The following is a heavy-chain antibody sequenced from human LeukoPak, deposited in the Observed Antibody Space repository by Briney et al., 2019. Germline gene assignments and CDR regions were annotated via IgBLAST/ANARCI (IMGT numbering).Heavy chain of an antibody. CDR1: GGSISSGDYY. CDR3: ARGRYYFDY. Sequence: PSETLSLTCTVSGGSISSGDYYWSWIRQPPGKGLEWASYITSSSSTIYYADSVKGRFTISRNNAKNSLYLQMNSLRAEDTAVYYCARGRYYFDYWGQGTLVTVSS. J-gene: IGHJ4*02. V-gene: IGHV3-11*04. CDR2: ITSSSSTI.